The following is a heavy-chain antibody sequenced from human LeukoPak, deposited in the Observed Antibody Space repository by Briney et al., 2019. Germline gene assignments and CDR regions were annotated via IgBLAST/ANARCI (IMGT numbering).Heavy chain of an antibody. CDR2: ISYD. CDR3: APLGCGDDCRTFGH. J-gene: IGHJ4*02. CDR1: GFTFSTYG. D-gene: IGHD2-21*02. V-gene: IGHV3-30*03. Sequence: GRSLRLSCAASGFTFSTYGMHWVRQAPGKGLEWVAVISYDVVRGRFTISRDNSKNTLYLQMNGLRVDDTAVYYCAPLGCGDDCRTFGHWGQGALVIVSS.